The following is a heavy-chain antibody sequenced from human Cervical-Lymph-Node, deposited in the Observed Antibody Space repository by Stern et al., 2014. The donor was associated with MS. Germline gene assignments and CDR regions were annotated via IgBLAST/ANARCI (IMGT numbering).Heavy chain of an antibody. D-gene: IGHD2-15*01. CDR3: ARGLLGSENAFDI. J-gene: IGHJ3*02. CDR2: ISAYNGNT. V-gene: IGHV1-18*01. Sequence: VHLEASGAEVKKPGASGKVSCKASGYPFTSYGVRLVRQAPGHGLECMGWISAYNGNTNYAQKLQGRVTMTTDTSTSTAYMELRSLRSDDTAVYYCARGLLGSENAFDIWGQGTMVTVSS. CDR1: GYPFTSYG.